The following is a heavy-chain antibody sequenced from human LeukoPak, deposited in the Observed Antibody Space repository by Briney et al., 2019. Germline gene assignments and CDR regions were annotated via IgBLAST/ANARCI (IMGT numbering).Heavy chain of an antibody. CDR2: ISAYNGNT. CDR1: GYTFTSYG. CDR3: ARDERRLRYFDWLLSYDAFDI. V-gene: IGHV1-18*01. D-gene: IGHD3-9*01. Sequence: GASVKVSCKASGYTFTSYGISWVRQAPGQGLEWMGWISAYNGNTNYAQKLQGRVTKTTDTSTSTAYMELRSLRSDDTAVYYCARDERRLRYFDWLLSYDAFDIWGQGTMVTVSS. J-gene: IGHJ3*02.